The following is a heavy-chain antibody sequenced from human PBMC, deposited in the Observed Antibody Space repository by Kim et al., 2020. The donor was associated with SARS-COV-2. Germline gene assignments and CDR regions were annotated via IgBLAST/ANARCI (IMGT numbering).Heavy chain of an antibody. CDR1: GGSFSGYY. V-gene: IGHV4-34*01. CDR2: INHSGST. D-gene: IGHD7-27*01. J-gene: IGHJ3*02. CDR3: ARGATGDSGGAFDI. Sequence: SETLSLTCAVYGGSFSGYYWSWIRQPPGKGLEWIGEINHSGSTNYNPSLKSRVTISVDTSKNQFSLKLSSVTAADTAVYYCARGATGDSGGAFDIWGQGT.